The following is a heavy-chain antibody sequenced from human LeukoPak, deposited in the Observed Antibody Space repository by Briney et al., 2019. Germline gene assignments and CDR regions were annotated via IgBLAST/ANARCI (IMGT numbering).Heavy chain of an antibody. CDR2: IYYSGSA. CDR3: ARGVVVVPAVIIFDY. Sequence: SETLSLTCTVSGGSISSHYWSWIRQPPGKGLEWIGYIYYSGSANYNPSLKSRVTISVDTSKNQSSLKLSSVTAADTAVYYCARGVVVVPAVIIFDYWGQGTLVTVSS. D-gene: IGHD2-2*01. J-gene: IGHJ4*02. V-gene: IGHV4-59*11. CDR1: GGSISSHY.